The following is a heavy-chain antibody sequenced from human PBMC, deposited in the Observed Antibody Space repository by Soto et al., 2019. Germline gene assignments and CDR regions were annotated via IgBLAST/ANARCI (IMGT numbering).Heavy chain of an antibody. CDR1: GGSISSSSYY. D-gene: IGHD2-15*01. Sequence: LSLTCTVSGGSISSSSYYWGWIRQPPGKGLEWIGSIYYSGSTYYNPSLKSRVTISVDTSKNQFSLKLSSVTAADTAVYYCARKIVCSGGSCYSGGMDVWGQGTTVTVS. J-gene: IGHJ6*02. CDR3: ARKIVCSGGSCYSGGMDV. CDR2: IYYSGST. V-gene: IGHV4-39*01.